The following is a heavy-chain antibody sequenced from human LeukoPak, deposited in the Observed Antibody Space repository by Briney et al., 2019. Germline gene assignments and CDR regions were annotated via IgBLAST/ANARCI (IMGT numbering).Heavy chain of an antibody. V-gene: IGHV3-23*01. CDR1: GFTFSSYG. CDR2: ISGSGGST. D-gene: IGHD6-19*01. Sequence: PGGSLRLSCAASGFTFSSYGMSWVRQAPGKGLEWVSAISGSGGSTYYADSVKGRFTISRDNSKNTLYLQMNSLRAEDTAVYYCARGQRYSTGWYYFDCWGQGTLVTVSS. CDR3: ARGQRYSTGWYYFDC. J-gene: IGHJ4*02.